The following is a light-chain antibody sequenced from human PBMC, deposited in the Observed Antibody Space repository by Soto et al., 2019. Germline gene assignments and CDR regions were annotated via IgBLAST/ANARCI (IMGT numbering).Light chain of an antibody. J-gene: IGKJ1*01. CDR2: AAS. Sequence: DIQMTQSPSSLSASVGDRVTITCRASLNIGVYLNWYQKKPGKAPKLLIHAASSLHSGVPSTFSGSGSGTDFALTISSLQPEDFATYYCHQTAANPWTFAQGTKVEIK. CDR1: LNIGVY. V-gene: IGKV1-39*01. CDR3: HQTAANPWT.